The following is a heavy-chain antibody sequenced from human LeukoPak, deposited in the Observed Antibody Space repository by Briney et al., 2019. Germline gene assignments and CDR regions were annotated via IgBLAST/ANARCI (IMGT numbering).Heavy chain of an antibody. J-gene: IGHJ3*02. CDR1: GCSISSYY. CDR3: ARDLQVGAGRLGAFDI. V-gene: IGHV4-4*07. D-gene: IGHD1-26*01. Sequence: SETLSLTCTVSGCSISSYYWSWIRQPAGKGLEWIGRIYTSGSTNYNPSLKSRVTMSVDTSKNQFSLKLSSVTAADTAVYYCARDLQVGAGRLGAFDIWGQGTMVTVSS. CDR2: IYTSGST.